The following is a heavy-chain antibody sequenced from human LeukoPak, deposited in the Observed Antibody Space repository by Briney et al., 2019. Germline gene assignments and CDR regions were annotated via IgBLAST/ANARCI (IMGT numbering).Heavy chain of an antibody. J-gene: IGHJ4*02. Sequence: KPSETLSLTCAVYGGSFSGYYWSWIRQPPGKGLEWIGEINHSGSTNYNPSLKSRVTISVDTSKNQFSLKLSSVTAADTAVYYCARRSGWYGYLDYWGQGTLVTVSS. D-gene: IGHD6-19*01. CDR2: INHSGST. V-gene: IGHV4-34*01. CDR3: ARRSGWYGYLDY. CDR1: GGSFSGYY.